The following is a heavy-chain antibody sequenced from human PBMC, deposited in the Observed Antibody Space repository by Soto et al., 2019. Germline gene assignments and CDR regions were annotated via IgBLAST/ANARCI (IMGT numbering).Heavy chain of an antibody. CDR2: IIPIFGTA. CDR3: ARGRSSGSYEAFDY. J-gene: IGHJ4*02. V-gene: IGHV1-69*06. Sequence: QVQLVQSGAEVKKPGASVKVSCKASGGTFSSYAISWVRQAPGQGLEWMGGIIPIFGTANYAQKFQGRVTINADKSTSTAYMELSSLRSEDTAVYYCARGRSSGSYEAFDYWGQGTLVTGSS. D-gene: IGHD1-26*01. CDR1: GGTFSSYA.